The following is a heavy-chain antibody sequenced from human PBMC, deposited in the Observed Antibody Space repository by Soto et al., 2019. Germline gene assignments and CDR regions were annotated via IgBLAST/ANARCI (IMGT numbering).Heavy chain of an antibody. V-gene: IGHV1-18*01. D-gene: IGHD1-1*01. Sequence: QAQLVQSGAEVKKPGASVKVSCKTSGYTFTSYGIIWVRQAPGKGREWMGWISGYNGNTEYGQKFQGRVTMTTDTSASTAYLELRSLRADDTAVYYCARDVYTFGSYYFDHWGQGTLVTVSS. CDR3: ARDVYTFGSYYFDH. CDR2: ISGYNGNT. J-gene: IGHJ4*02. CDR1: GYTFTSYG.